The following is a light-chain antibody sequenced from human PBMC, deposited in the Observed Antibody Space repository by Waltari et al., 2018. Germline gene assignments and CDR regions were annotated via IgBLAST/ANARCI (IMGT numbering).Light chain of an antibody. CDR3: AAWDDSLNGWV. V-gene: IGLV1-44*01. CDR2: SNN. J-gene: IGLJ3*02. Sequence: QSVLTQPTSASGTPGQRVTIPCSGSSSHIGRNTVNWYQPLPGTAPKLLIYSNNQRPSGFPDRFSGSKSGTSASLAISGLQSEDEADYYCAAWDDSLNGWVFGGGTKLTVL. CDR1: SSHIGRNT.